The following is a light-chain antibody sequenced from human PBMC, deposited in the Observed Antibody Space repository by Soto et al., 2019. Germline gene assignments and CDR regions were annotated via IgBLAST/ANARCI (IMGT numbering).Light chain of an antibody. V-gene: IGLV2-11*01. Sequence: QSVLTQPRSVSGSPGQSVTISCTGTSSDVGGYNYVSWYQQHPGKAPKLIIYDVTKRPSGVPDRFSGSKSGNTASLTISGLQAEDEADYYCCSYAGNYTFLNYVFGTGTKVTVL. CDR2: DVT. CDR3: CSYAGNYTFLNYV. CDR1: SSDVGGYNY. J-gene: IGLJ1*01.